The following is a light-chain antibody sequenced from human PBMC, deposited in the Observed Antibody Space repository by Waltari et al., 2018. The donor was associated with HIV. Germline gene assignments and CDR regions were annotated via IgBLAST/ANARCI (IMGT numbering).Light chain of an antibody. CDR2: EVT. Sequence: QSALTQPPSASGSLGHSVTISCTGPRSDIGAYDFVSWFQQPPHSAPKLLLYEVTRRPATVSDRFSGSRSGNTAFLTVAGLQPDDEATYFCSSYGDSLKVLFGGGTNVTVL. CDR3: SSYGDSLKVL. CDR1: RSDIGAYDF. J-gene: IGLJ2*01. V-gene: IGLV2-8*01.